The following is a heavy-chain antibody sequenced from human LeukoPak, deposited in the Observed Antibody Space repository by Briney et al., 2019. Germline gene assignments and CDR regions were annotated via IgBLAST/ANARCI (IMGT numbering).Heavy chain of an antibody. CDR1: GSSINSHY. V-gene: IGHV4-4*07. J-gene: IGHJ4*02. Sequence: SETLSLTCTVSGSSINSHYWSWVRQPAGKGLEWIGRIYISGSTNYNSSLQSRVTMSVDTSKNQFSLKLTSVTAADTAVYYCARALNPLPGTYYFDYWGQGTLVTVSS. D-gene: IGHD2-15*01. CDR2: IYISGST. CDR3: ARALNPLPGTYYFDY.